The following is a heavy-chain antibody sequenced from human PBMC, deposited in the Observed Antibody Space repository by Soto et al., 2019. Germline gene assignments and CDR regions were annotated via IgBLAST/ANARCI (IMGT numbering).Heavy chain of an antibody. CDR2: IYYSGST. CDR1: CGSISSYY. Sequence: SETLSLTCTGSCGSISSYYWSWIRQPPGKGLEWIGYIYYSGSTNYNPSLKSRVTISVDTSKNQFSLKLSSVTAADTAVYYCARGRRGYYDSSGYGPDFDYWGQGTLVTVSS. V-gene: IGHV4-59*01. D-gene: IGHD3-22*01. CDR3: ARGRRGYYDSSGYGPDFDY. J-gene: IGHJ4*02.